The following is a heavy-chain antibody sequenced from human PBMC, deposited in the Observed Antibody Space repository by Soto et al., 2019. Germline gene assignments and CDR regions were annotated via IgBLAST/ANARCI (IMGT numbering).Heavy chain of an antibody. V-gene: IGHV3-30*18. J-gene: IGHJ5*02. CDR1: GFTFSSYG. Sequence: QVQLVESGGGVVQPGRSLRLSCAASGFTFSSYGMHWVRQAPGKGLEWVAVISYDGSNKYYADSVKGRFTISRDNSKNTLYLQMNSLRAEDTAVYYCAKSLMVRGVIGWFDPWGQGTLVTVSS. D-gene: IGHD3-10*01. CDR3: AKSLMVRGVIGWFDP. CDR2: ISYDGSNK.